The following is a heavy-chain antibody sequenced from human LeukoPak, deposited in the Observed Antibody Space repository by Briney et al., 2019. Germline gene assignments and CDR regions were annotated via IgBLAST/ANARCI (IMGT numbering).Heavy chain of an antibody. CDR2: INQDGSEE. CDR1: GFTFRTYW. Sequence: GGSLRLSCAASGFTFRTYWTSWIRQAPGKGPEWVADINQDGSEEYYVQSVKGRFTVSRDNAQNAVFLQMTNLRADDTAVYYCARWKMELKRNAFDFWGQGTVVTVSS. J-gene: IGHJ3*01. D-gene: IGHD1-26*01. V-gene: IGHV3-7*01. CDR3: ARWKMELKRNAFDF.